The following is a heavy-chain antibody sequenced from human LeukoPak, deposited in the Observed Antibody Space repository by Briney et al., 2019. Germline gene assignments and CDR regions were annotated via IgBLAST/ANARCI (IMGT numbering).Heavy chain of an antibody. D-gene: IGHD4-17*01. CDR3: ARGGPFLYGDYVSGVDY. J-gene: IGHJ4*02. CDR2: INPNSGGT. CDR1: GYTFTGYY. V-gene: IGHV1-2*02. Sequence: GASVKVSCKASGYTFTGYYMHWVRQAPGQGLEWMGWINPNSGGTNYAQKFQGRVTMTRDTSISTAYMELSRLRSDDTAVYYCARGGPFLYGDYVSGVDYWGQGTLVTVSS.